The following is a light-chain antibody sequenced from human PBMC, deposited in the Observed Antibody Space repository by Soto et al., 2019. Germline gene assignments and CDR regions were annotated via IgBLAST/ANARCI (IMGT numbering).Light chain of an antibody. CDR2: EGT. Sequence: QSVLAQPASVSGSPGQSITISCTGTSTDVGNYNLVSWYQQHPGKAPKLIIYEGTKRPSGVSDRFSGSKSGNTASLTISGLQGEDEADYYCCSYAGSSTWVFGGGTQLTVL. CDR1: STDVGNYNL. V-gene: IGLV2-23*01. J-gene: IGLJ3*02. CDR3: CSYAGSSTWV.